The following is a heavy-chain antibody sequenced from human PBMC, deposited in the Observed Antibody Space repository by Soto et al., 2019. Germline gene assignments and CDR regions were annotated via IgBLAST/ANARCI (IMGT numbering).Heavy chain of an antibody. J-gene: IGHJ6*02. CDR2: ISYDGSNK. D-gene: IGHD4-17*01. CDR3: AKDLIHGDYYYYSGMDV. V-gene: IGHV3-30*18. CDR1: GFTFSSYG. Sequence: GGSLRLSCAASGFTFSSYGMHWVRQAPGKGLEWVAVISYDGSNKYYADSVKGRFTTSRDNSKNTLYLQMNSLRAEDTAVYYCAKDLIHGDYYYYSGMDVWGQGTTVTVSS.